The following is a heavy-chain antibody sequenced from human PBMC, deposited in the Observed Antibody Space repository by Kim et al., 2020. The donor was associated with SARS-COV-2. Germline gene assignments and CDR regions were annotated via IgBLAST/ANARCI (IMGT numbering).Heavy chain of an antibody. Sequence: RSSPSFQGQVTISADKSISTAYLQGSSLKASDTAMYYCARRRFGELLFDYWGQGTLVTVSS. V-gene: IGHV5-51*01. CDR3: ARRRFGELLFDY. D-gene: IGHD3-10*01. J-gene: IGHJ4*02.